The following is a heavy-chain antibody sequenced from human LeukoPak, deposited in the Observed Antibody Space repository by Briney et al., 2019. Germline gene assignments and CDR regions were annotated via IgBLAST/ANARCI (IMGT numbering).Heavy chain of an antibody. V-gene: IGHV1-69*06. D-gene: IGHD6-19*01. CDR1: GGTFSSYA. Sequence: ASVKVSCKDSGGTFSSYAFSWVRQAPGQGLEWRGGIIPIFGTANYAQKFQVRVTITADTSTSTAYMELSSLRSDDTAVYYCARGSRTGWYYFDYWGQGTLVTVSS. J-gene: IGHJ4*02. CDR2: IIPIFGTA. CDR3: ARGSRTGWYYFDY.